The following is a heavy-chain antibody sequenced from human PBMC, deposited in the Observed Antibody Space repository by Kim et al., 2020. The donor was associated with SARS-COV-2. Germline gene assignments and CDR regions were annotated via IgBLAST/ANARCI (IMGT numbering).Heavy chain of an antibody. D-gene: IGHD5-18*01. CDR3: ARGYSYGYLGYFDY. J-gene: IGHJ4*02. V-gene: IGHV3-30*01. Sequence: ADSVKGRFTISRDNSKNTLYLQMNSLRAEDTAVYYCARGYSYGYLGYFDYWGQGTLVTVSS.